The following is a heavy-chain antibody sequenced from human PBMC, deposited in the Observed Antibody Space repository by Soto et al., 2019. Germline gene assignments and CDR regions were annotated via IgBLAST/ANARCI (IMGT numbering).Heavy chain of an antibody. V-gene: IGHV1-69*01. CDR3: ARDGGRDSGGIDY. CDR1: GGTFSSYS. CDR2: IIPIFGTA. D-gene: IGHD1-26*01. J-gene: IGHJ4*02. Sequence: QVQLVQSGAEVKKPGSSVKVSCKSSGGTFSSYSINWVRQAPGQGLEWMGEIIPIFGTANYAQKFQGRVTITADESTSTAYTELSSLRSEDTAVYYCARDGGRDSGGIDYWGQGTLVTVSS.